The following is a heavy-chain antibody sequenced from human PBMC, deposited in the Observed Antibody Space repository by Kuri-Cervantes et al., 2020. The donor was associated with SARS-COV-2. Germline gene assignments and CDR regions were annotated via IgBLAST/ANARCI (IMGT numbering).Heavy chain of an antibody. J-gene: IGHJ6*02. Sequence: GGSLRLSCAASGFTFSSYVMSWVRQAPGKGLEWVSAISGSGGSTYYADSVKGRFTISRDNSKNTLYLQMNSLRAEDTAVYYCARGSSSGYGMDVWGQGTTVTVSS. V-gene: IGHV3-23*01. CDR2: ISGSGGST. CDR3: ARGSSSGYGMDV. CDR1: GFTFSSYV. D-gene: IGHD6-6*01.